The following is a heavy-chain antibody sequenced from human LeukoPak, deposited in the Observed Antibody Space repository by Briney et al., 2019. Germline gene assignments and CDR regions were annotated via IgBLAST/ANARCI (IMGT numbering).Heavy chain of an antibody. CDR1: GGTFSSYA. CDR2: MNPNSGNT. J-gene: IGHJ4*02. D-gene: IGHD6-13*01. V-gene: IGHV1-8*02. Sequence: ASVKVSCKASGGTFSSYAINWVRQATGQGVEWMGWMNPNSGNTGYAQKFQGRVTMTRNTSISTAYMELSSLRSEDTAVYYCARDIAAPFDYWGQGTLVTVSS. CDR3: ARDIAAPFDY.